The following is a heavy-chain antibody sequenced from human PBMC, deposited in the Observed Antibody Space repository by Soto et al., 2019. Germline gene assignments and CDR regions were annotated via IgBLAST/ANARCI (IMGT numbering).Heavy chain of an antibody. V-gene: IGHV3-21*04. CDR2: ISSSSSYI. CDR1: GLTFTRYS. CDR3: ARSAAIPYCYYYMDV. D-gene: IGHD2-2*01. J-gene: IGHJ6*03. Sequence: PXXSLRLSFAASGLTFTRYSLNWVHQAPGKGLEWVSSISSSSSYIYYADSVKGRFTISRDNAKNSLYLQMNSLRAEDTAVYYCARSAAIPYCYYYMDVWCKGTTVTVS.